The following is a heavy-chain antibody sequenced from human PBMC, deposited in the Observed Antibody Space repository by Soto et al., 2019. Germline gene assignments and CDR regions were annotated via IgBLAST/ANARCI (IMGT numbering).Heavy chain of an antibody. V-gene: IGHV3-21*01. Sequence: LRLSCEASGFTFSSYTMNWVRQAPGKGLEWVSSISSSSSYIYYADSVKGRFTISRDNAKNSLYLQMNSLRAEDTAVYYCARDRGTVAGTLGYYYYGMDVWGQGTTVTVSS. CDR3: ARDRGTVAGTLGYYYYGMDV. J-gene: IGHJ6*02. D-gene: IGHD6-19*01. CDR1: GFTFSSYT. CDR2: ISSSSSYI.